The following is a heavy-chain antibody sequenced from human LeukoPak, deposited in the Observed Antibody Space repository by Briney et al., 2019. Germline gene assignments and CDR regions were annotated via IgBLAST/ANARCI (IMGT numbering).Heavy chain of an antibody. CDR3: ARVALTPFTYYDFWSGYYSFDY. CDR2: IKQDGSEK. Sequence: GGSLRLSCAASGFTFSSYWMSWVRQAPGKGLEWVANIKQDGSEKYYVDSVKGRFTISRDNAKNSLYLQMNSLRAEDTAVYYCARVALTPFTYYDFWSGYYSFDYWGQGTLVTVSS. D-gene: IGHD3-3*01. CDR1: GFTFSSYW. V-gene: IGHV3-7*01. J-gene: IGHJ4*02.